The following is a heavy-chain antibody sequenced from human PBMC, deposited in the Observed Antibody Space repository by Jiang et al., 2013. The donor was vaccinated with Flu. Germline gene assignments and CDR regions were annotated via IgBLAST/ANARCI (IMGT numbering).Heavy chain of an antibody. D-gene: IGHD2-2*01. CDR3: ASGYCSSTTCNRFNYFYYYVMDV. CDR1: GGSISSGGYY. Sequence: LTCTVSGGSISSGGYYWSWVRQHPGKGLEWIGYIYYSGNTYYNPSLKSRLTISVDTSKNRFSLKLSSVTAADTAVYYCASGYCSSTTCNRFNYFYYYVMDVWGQGTTVTVSS. J-gene: IGHJ6*02. CDR2: IYYSGNT. V-gene: IGHV4-31*03.